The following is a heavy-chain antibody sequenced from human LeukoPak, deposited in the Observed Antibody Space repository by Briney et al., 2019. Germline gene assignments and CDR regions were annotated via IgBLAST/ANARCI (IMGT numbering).Heavy chain of an antibody. Sequence: SQTLSLTCTVSGGSISSGSYYWSWIRQPAGKGLAWIGRIYTSGSTNYNPSLKSRVTMSVDTSKNQFSLKLSSVTAADTAVYYCARDGDSSGHDDFDIWGQGTMVTVSS. J-gene: IGHJ3*02. CDR1: GGSISSGSYY. D-gene: IGHD3-22*01. CDR2: IYTSGST. CDR3: ARDGDSSGHDDFDI. V-gene: IGHV4-61*02.